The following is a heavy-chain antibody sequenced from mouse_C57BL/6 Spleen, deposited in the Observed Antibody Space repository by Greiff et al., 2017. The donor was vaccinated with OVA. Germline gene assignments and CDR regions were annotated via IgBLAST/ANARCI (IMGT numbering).Heavy chain of an antibody. D-gene: IGHD3-2*02. CDR2: ISDGGSYT. V-gene: IGHV5-4*01. Sequence: EVKLQESGGGLVKPGGSLKLSCAASGFTFSSYAMSWVRQTPEKRLEWVATISDGGSYTYYPDNVKGRFTISRDNAKNNLYLQMSHLKSEDTAMYYCARDRGRLRLVNYYPMDYWGQGTSVTVSS. CDR1: GFTFSSYA. J-gene: IGHJ4*01. CDR3: ARDRGRLRLVNYYPMDY.